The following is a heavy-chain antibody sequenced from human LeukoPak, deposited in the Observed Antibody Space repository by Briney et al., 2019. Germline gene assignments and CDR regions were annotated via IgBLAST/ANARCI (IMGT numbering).Heavy chain of an antibody. D-gene: IGHD2-2*01. CDR1: GFTVSRNY. Sequence: PGGSLRLSCAASGFTVSRNYMSWVRQAPGKGLEWVSVIYSGGDTYYADSVKGRFTISRDISKNTLFLQINSLRAEDTAFYYCARSPPASPFDYWGQGTLVTVSP. J-gene: IGHJ4*02. V-gene: IGHV3-53*01. CDR2: IYSGGDT. CDR3: ARSPPASPFDY.